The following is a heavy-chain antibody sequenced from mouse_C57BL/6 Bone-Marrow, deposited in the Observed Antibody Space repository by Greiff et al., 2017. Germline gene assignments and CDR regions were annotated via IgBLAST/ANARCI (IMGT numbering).Heavy chain of an antibody. V-gene: IGHV5-17*01. CDR3: ARRKDYYAMDY. J-gene: IGHJ4*01. CDR2: ISSGSSTI. CDR1: GFTFSDYG. Sequence: EVHLVESGGGLVKPGGSLKLSCAASGFTFSDYGMHWVRQAPEKGLEWVAYISSGSSTIYYADTVKGRFTIYRDNAKNTLFLQMTSLRSEDTAMYYCARRKDYYAMDYWGQGTSVTGSS.